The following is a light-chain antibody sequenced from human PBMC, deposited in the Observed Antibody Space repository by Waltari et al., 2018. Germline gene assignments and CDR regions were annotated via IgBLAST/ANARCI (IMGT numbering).Light chain of an antibody. CDR2: EVF. CDR1: CSDVGCENR. V-gene: IGLV2-23*02. CDR3: CSYAGRGTYV. J-gene: IGLJ1*01. Sequence: QSALTQPPSVSGSPGQSVTISCSGTCSDVGCENRVSWYQQHPGEAPKLLICEVFKRPPDTSSRFSGAKSGSTASLTISGLQPEDEADYYCCSYAGRGTYVFGSGTKVTVL.